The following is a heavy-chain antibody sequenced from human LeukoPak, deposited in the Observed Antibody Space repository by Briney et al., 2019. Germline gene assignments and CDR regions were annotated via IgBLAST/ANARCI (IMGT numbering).Heavy chain of an antibody. V-gene: IGHV3-74*01. CDR3: ATLNSFGHDY. CDR2: IDTDGRTT. CDR1: GFTFSSFW. Sequence: PGGSLRLSCAASGFTFSSFWMHGVRQPPGKGLVWVSRIDTDGRTTTYADSVKGGFTISRDNARNTVYLQINSLRAEDTAVYYCATLNSFGHDYWGQGILVTVSS. D-gene: IGHD5-18*01. J-gene: IGHJ4*02.